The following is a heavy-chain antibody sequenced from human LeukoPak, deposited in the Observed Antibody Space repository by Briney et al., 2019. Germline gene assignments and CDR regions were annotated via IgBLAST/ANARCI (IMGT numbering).Heavy chain of an antibody. V-gene: IGHV3-30*19. CDR3: ARLGWELLSKWYFDL. D-gene: IGHD1-26*01. CDR2: VSYDGTNE. Sequence: TGGSLRLSCAASGFTFSSYGMHWVRQAPGKGLEWVAVVSYDGTNEDYADSVKGRFTISRDNSKNTVFLQMNNLRAEDTAMYYCARLGWELLSKWYFDLWGRGTLVTVSS. J-gene: IGHJ2*01. CDR1: GFTFSSYG.